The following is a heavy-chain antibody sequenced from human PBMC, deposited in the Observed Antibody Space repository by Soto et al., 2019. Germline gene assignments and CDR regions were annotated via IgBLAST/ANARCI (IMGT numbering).Heavy chain of an antibody. CDR1: GYTFTSYG. V-gene: IGHV1-18*01. Sequence: GASVKVSCKGSGYTFTSYGISWGRQAPGQGLEWMGWIRAYNGNTNYAQKLQGRVTMTTDTSTSTAYMELRSLRSDDTAVYFCARERTVAGNDFWGQGTLVPVSS. J-gene: IGHJ4*02. CDR3: ARERTVAGNDF. D-gene: IGHD6-19*01. CDR2: IRAYNGNT.